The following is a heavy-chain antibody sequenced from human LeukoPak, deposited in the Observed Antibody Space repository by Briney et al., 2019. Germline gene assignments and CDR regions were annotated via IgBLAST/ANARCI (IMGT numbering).Heavy chain of an antibody. CDR2: ISYDGSNK. CDR3: ARSYYYDSGNYHHAMDV. V-gene: IGHV3-30*03. J-gene: IGHJ6*02. Sequence: GGSLRLSCAASGFTFSSYGMHWVRQAPGKGLEWVAVISYDGSNKYYADSVKGRFTISRDNSKNTLYLQMNSLRDEDTAVYYCARSYYYDSGNYHHAMDVWGQGTTVTVSS. D-gene: IGHD3-10*01. CDR1: GFTFSSYG.